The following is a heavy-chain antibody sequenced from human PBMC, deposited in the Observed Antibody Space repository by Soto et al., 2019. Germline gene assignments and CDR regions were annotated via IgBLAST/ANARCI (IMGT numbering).Heavy chain of an antibody. CDR3: AKESTVGSPGDYFDS. V-gene: IGHV3-23*01. Sequence: GGSLRLSCTASGFTFSSYDMNWVRQAPGKGLEWVSAIGVYANTYYADSVKGRFTISRDDSRNTVHLQLNSLRVDDTAVYYCAKESTVGSPGDYFDSWGQGTLDNVSS. CDR1: GFTFSSYD. D-gene: IGHD1-26*01. J-gene: IGHJ4*02. CDR2: IGVYANT.